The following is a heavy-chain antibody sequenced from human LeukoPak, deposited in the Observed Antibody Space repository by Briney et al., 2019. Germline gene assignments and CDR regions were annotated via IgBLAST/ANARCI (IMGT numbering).Heavy chain of an antibody. CDR2: INHSGST. CDR1: SGSFSGYY. V-gene: IGHV4-34*01. Sequence: SETLSLTCAVYSGSFSGYYWSWIRQPPGKGLEWIGEINHSGSTNYDPSLKSRVTISVDTSKNQFSLKLSSVTAADTAVYYCARVWDIVVVVAASRNPTNWFDPWGQGTLVTVSS. CDR3: ARVWDIVVVVAASRNPTNWFDP. D-gene: IGHD2-15*01. J-gene: IGHJ5*02.